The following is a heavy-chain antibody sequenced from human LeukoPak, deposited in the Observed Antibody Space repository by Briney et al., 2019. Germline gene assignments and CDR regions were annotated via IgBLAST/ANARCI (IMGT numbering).Heavy chain of an antibody. Sequence: ASVKVSCKASGYTFTSYGISWVRQAPGQGLEWMGWISAYNGNTNYAQKLQGRVTMTTDTSTSTAYMELRSLRSDDTAVYYCAREVRVGEHSGYDHSQFDYWGQGTLVTVSS. CDR1: GYTFTSYG. CDR3: AREVRVGEHSGYDHSQFDY. J-gene: IGHJ4*02. CDR2: ISAYNGNT. V-gene: IGHV1-18*01. D-gene: IGHD5-12*01.